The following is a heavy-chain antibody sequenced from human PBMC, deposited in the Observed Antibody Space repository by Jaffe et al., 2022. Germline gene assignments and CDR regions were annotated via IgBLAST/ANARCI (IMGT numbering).Heavy chain of an antibody. Sequence: QVQLVQSGAEVKKPGASVKVSCKASGYTFTSYGISWVRQAPGQGLEWMGWISAYNGNTNYAQKLQGRVTMTTDTSTSTAYMELRSLRSDDTAVYYCARDIVVVPAAISSYYYYYYMDVWGKGTTVTVSS. CDR3: ARDIVVVPAAISSYYYYYYMDV. V-gene: IGHV1-18*01. J-gene: IGHJ6*03. D-gene: IGHD2-2*01. CDR1: GYTFTSYG. CDR2: ISAYNGNT.